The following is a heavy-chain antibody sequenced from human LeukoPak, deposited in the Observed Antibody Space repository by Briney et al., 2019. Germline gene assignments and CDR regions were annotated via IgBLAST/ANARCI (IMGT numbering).Heavy chain of an antibody. CDR1: GASISSYY. CDR2: IYYSGST. V-gene: IGHV4-59*01. Sequence: APLSLTFTVSGASISSYYWSWIRPPPGKGLEWVGYIYYSGSTNYNPSLKSRVTISVDTSKNQFSLKLSSVTAADTAVYYCARETWGPYCSGGSCYFNWFDPWGQGTLVTVSS. J-gene: IGHJ5*02. D-gene: IGHD2-15*01. CDR3: ARETWGPYCSGGSCYFNWFDP.